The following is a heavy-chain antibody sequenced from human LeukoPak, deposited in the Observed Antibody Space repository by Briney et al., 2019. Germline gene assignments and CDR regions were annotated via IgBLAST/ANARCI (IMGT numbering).Heavy chain of an antibody. D-gene: IGHD3-10*01. CDR2: ISSSSTTI. Sequence: PGGSLRLSCAASGFSFSSYEMIWVRQAPGKGLKWVSYISSSSTTIYYVDSVKGRFTISRDNAKNSLYLQMNSLRDEDTAVYYCARLRGYYGSGSYFPDHWGQGTLVTVTS. CDR3: ARLRGYYGSGSYFPDH. CDR1: GFSFSSYE. V-gene: IGHV3-48*02. J-gene: IGHJ4*02.